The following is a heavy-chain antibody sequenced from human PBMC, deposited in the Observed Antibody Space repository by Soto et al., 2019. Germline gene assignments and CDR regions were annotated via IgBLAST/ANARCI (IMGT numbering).Heavy chain of an antibody. J-gene: IGHJ4*02. CDR1: GHSISSGYY. V-gene: IGHV4-38-2*01. D-gene: IGHD2-2*01. Sequence: PSETLSLTCAVSGHSISSGYYWGWIRQPPGKGLEWIGSVYQSGSSNYNPSLKSRVAISLDTSKNQFSLRLSSVTAADTAVYHCASCSSTICYPPWGLRHFDYWGQGXQVTVYS. CDR2: VYQSGSS. CDR3: ASCSSTICYPPWGLRHFDY.